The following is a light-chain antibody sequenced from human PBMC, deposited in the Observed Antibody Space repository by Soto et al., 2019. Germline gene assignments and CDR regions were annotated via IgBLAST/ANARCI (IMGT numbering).Light chain of an antibody. CDR1: QGISSA. V-gene: IGKV1-13*02. Sequence: AIPLTQSPSSLSASVGDRVTITCRASQGISSALAWYQQKPGKAPKLLIHDASNLESGVPSRFSGSGFGTDFTLTISSLQPEDFATYYCQQFNSYYSFGQGTKLEIK. J-gene: IGKJ2*03. CDR3: QQFNSYYS. CDR2: DAS.